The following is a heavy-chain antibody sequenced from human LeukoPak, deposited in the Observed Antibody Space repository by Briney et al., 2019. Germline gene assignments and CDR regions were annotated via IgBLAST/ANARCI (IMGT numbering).Heavy chain of an antibody. V-gene: IGHV3-74*01. J-gene: IGHJ4*02. CDR1: GFTFTSSW. D-gene: IGHD3-10*01. CDR3: ARAPYGSGGYYYPGDY. Sequence: GGSLRLSCAASGFTFTSSWMHWVRQAPGKGLVWVPRLNSDGSSTTYADSVKGRFTISRDNAKNTLYLQMNSLRAEDTAVYYCARAPYGSGGYYYPGDYWGQGTLVTVSS. CDR2: LNSDGSST.